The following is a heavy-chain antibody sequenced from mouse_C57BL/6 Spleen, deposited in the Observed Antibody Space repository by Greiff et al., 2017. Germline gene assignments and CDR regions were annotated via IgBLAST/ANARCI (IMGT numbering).Heavy chain of an antibody. D-gene: IGHD1-1*01. CDR2: LSYDGSN. J-gene: IGHJ1*03. V-gene: IGHV3-6*01. CDR3: ASYYGSSCRYFDV. Sequence: EVHLVESGPGLVKPSQSLSLTCSVTGYSITSGYYWNWIRQFPGNKLEWMGYLSYDGSNNYNPSLKNRISITRNTSKNQFFLKLHSVTTEDTATDYCASYYGSSCRYFDVWGTGTTVTVSS. CDR1: GYSITSGYY.